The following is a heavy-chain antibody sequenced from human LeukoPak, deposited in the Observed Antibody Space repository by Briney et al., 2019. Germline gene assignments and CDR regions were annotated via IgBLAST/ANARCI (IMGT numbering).Heavy chain of an antibody. V-gene: IGHV3-23*01. CDR1: GFTFSSYA. D-gene: IGHD3-10*01. CDR3: AKNYGSGSYWGYLDY. CDR2: ISDNGGST. Sequence: GGSLRLSCGASGFTFSSYAMSWVRQAPGRGLEWVSPISDNGGSTHYADSVKGRFTISRDNSKNTLYLQMNSLRAEDSAVYYCAKNYGSGSYWGYLDYWGQGTLVTVSS. J-gene: IGHJ4*02.